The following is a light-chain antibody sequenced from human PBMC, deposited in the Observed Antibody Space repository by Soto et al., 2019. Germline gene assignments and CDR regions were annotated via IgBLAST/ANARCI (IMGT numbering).Light chain of an antibody. Sequence: DLQLTQSPSSLSASVGDRVTITCRASQIITTYLNWYQHKPGKAPNVLIYKASNLHSGVPSRFSGSGSGSDFTLTISSLQPEDVATYFCQQSYSVPYTFGQGTKLEIK. CDR2: KAS. V-gene: IGKV1-39*01. CDR1: QIITTY. CDR3: QQSYSVPYT. J-gene: IGKJ2*01.